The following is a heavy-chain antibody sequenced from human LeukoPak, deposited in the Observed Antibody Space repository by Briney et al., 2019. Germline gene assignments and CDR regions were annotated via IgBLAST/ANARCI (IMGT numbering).Heavy chain of an antibody. Sequence: ASVKVSCKASGYTFTSYDINWVRQATGQGLEWMGWMNPNSGNTGYAQKFQGRVSMTWNTSISTAYMELSSLKSEDTAVYYCAKIGAAARRTPNPRWFDRWGQGTLVTVSS. J-gene: IGHJ5*02. CDR2: MNPNSGNT. V-gene: IGHV1-8*01. D-gene: IGHD6-6*01. CDR1: GYTFTSYD. CDR3: AKIGAAARRTPNPRWFDR.